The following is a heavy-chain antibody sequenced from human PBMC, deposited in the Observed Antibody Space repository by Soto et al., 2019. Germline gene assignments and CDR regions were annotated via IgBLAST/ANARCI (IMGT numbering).Heavy chain of an antibody. J-gene: IGHJ6*04. CDR1: GFTLSGRS. V-gene: IGHV3-74*01. CDR3: AMGWFGTDV. CDR2: IDNAGTDS. Sequence: EVQLVESGGGLVQPGGSLRLSCAASGFTLSGRSMHWVRQAPGKGLVWVSGIDNAGTDSTYADSVKGRFTSSRDNAKNMLYLQMNSLRVEDTAVYYCAMGWFGTDVWGKGTTVTVSS. D-gene: IGHD3-10*01.